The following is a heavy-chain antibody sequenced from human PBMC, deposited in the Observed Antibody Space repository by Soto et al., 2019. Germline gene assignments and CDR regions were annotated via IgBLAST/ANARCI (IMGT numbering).Heavy chain of an antibody. CDR3: ARDRITMVRGAMGYYYGMDV. V-gene: IGHV4-34*01. Sequence: PSETLSLTCAVYGGSFSGYYWSWIRQPPGKGLEWIGEINHSGSTNYNPSLKSRVTISVDTSKNQFSLKLSSVTAADTAVYYCARDRITMVRGAMGYYYGMDVWGQGNTVTVSS. CDR1: GGSFSGYY. CDR2: INHSGST. D-gene: IGHD3-10*01. J-gene: IGHJ6*02.